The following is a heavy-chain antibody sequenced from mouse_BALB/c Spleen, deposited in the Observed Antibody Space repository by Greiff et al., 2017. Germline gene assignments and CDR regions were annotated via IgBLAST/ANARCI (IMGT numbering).Heavy chain of an antibody. D-gene: IGHD1-1*01. V-gene: IGHV2-9*02. CDR3: ARDEGGLITTLVAEGCAY. Sequence: VQRVESGPGLVAPSQSLSITCTVSGFSLTSYGVHWVRQPPGKGLEWLGVIWAGGSTNYNSALMSRLSISKDNSKSQVFLKMNSLQTDDTAMYYCARDEGGLITTLVAEGCAYWGQGTLVTVSA. J-gene: IGHJ3*01. CDR2: IWAGGST. CDR1: GFSLTSYG.